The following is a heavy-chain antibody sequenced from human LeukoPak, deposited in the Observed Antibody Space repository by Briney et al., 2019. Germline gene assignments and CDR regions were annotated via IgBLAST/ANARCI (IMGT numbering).Heavy chain of an antibody. D-gene: IGHD5-24*01. J-gene: IGHJ4*02. V-gene: IGHV3-74*01. Sequence: GGSLRLSCAASGFTFSSYWMLWVRQVPGKGLVWVSLINGDGSSTLYADSVKGRFTISGDNAKSTLYLQMDSLRPEDTAVYYCARVDPTGDGYNCFDSWGQGTLVTVSS. CDR1: GFTFSSYW. CDR3: ARVDPTGDGYNCFDS. CDR2: INGDGSST.